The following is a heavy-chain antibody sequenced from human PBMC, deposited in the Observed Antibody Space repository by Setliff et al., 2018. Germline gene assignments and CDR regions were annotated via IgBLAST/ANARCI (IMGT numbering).Heavy chain of an antibody. CDR2: ISRGGNTI. CDR3: AREVVGAPSAFDI. CDR1: GFTFSDYY. J-gene: IGHJ3*02. V-gene: IGHV3-11*04. D-gene: IGHD1-26*01. Sequence: GESLKISCAASGFTFSDYYMTWIRQAPGKGLEWVSYISRGGNTIYYADSVKGRFTISRDNARDSLFLQMNTLRAEDTAGYYCAREVVGAPSAFDIWGQGTMVTVSS.